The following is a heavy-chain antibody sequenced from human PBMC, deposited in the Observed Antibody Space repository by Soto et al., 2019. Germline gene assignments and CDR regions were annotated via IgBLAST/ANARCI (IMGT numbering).Heavy chain of an antibody. Sequence: QVQLQQWGAGLLKPSETLSLTCAVYGGSFSGYYWSWIRQPPGKGLEWIGEINHSGSTNYNPSLKSRVTISVDKSKNQFSLKLSYVTAADTAVYYCARDLGYCSSTSGYYYYGMDVWGQGTTVTVSS. CDR1: GGSFSGYY. CDR2: INHSGST. CDR3: ARDLGYCSSTSGYYYYGMDV. D-gene: IGHD2-2*01. V-gene: IGHV4-34*01. J-gene: IGHJ6*02.